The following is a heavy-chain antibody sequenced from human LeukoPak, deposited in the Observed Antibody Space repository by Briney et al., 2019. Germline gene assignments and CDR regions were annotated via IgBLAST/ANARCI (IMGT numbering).Heavy chain of an antibody. CDR2: FDPEDGET. Sequence: ASVKVSCKVSGYTLTELSMHWVRQAPGKGLEWMRGFDPEDGETIYAQKFQGRVTMTEDTSTDTAYMELSSLRSEDTAVYYCATNSVVPAASYYYYYGMDVWGQGTTVTVSS. V-gene: IGHV1-24*01. CDR1: GYTLTELS. D-gene: IGHD2-2*01. J-gene: IGHJ6*02. CDR3: ATNSVVPAASYYYYYGMDV.